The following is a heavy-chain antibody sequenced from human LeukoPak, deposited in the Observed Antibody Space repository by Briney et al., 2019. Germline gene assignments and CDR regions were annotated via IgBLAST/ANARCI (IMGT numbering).Heavy chain of an antibody. V-gene: IGHV1-69*05. J-gene: IGHJ4*02. CDR2: IIPIFGTA. CDR1: GGTFSSSA. Sequence: ASVKVSCKASGGTFSSSAISWVRQAPGQGLEWMGRIIPIFGTANYAQKFQGRVTITTDESTSTAYMELSSLRSEDTAVYYCARLLAAAGHSHDYWGQGTLVTVST. D-gene: IGHD6-13*01. CDR3: ARLLAAAGHSHDY.